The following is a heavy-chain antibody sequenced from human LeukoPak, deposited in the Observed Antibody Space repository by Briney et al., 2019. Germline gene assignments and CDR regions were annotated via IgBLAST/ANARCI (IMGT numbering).Heavy chain of an antibody. Sequence: ASVKVSCKASGYTFASFGITWVRQAPGQGLEWMGWINTHNGDTNYAQKLQGRVTMTTDTSTSTAYMELRSLRSEDTAVYYCATGYRGFDYWGQGTLVTVSS. CDR1: GYTFASFG. CDR2: INTHNGDT. V-gene: IGHV1-18*01. CDR3: ATGYRGFDY. J-gene: IGHJ4*02. D-gene: IGHD6-13*01.